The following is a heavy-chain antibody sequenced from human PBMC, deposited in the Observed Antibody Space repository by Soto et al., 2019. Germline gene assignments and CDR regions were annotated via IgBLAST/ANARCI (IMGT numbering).Heavy chain of an antibody. CDR3: ARDREGGSGIGGG. D-gene: IGHD6-13*01. CDR1: GGTFSSYA. V-gene: IGHV1-69*06. Sequence: QVQLVQSGAEVKKPGSSVKVSCKASGGTFSSYAISWVRQAPGQGLEWMGGIIPIFGTANYAQKFQGRVTITADTSPSTAYIALSSVRYEDTAVYYCARDREGGSGIGGGWGQGTLVTVSS. J-gene: IGHJ4*02. CDR2: IIPIFGTA.